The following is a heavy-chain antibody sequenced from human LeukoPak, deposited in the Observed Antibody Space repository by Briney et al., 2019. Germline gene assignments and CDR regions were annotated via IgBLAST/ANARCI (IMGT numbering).Heavy chain of an antibody. CDR2: INPNSGGT. Sequence: ASVKVSCKASGYTFTGYYMHWVRQAPGQGLEWMGWINPNSGGTNYAQKFQGRVTMTRDTSISTAYMELSRLRSDDTAVYYCARGPHTYYYDSMGGRYDYWGQGTLVTVSS. V-gene: IGHV1-2*02. CDR1: GYTFTGYY. J-gene: IGHJ4*02. D-gene: IGHD3-22*01. CDR3: ARGPHTYYYDSMGGRYDY.